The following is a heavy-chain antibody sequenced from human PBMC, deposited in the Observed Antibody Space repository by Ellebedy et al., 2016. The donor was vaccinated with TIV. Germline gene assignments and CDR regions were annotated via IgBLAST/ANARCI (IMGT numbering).Heavy chain of an antibody. CDR1: GYTFTTNA. Sequence: AASVKVSCKASGYTFTTNAMNWVRQAPGQGLEWMGWINTNTGNPTYAQSFTGRFIFSLDTSVNTAYLQINNLAAEDTAVYSCARDRGGWYLDVDFWGQGSLVTVSS. CDR2: INTNTGNP. CDR3: ARDRGGWYLDVDF. V-gene: IGHV7-4-1*02. J-gene: IGHJ4*02. D-gene: IGHD6-19*01.